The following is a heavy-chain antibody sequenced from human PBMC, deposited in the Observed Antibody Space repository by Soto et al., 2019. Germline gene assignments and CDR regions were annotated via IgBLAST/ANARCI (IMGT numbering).Heavy chain of an antibody. CDR1: GFSVSDNY. Sequence: EVPLVESGGGLIQPGGSLRLSCVVSGFSVSDNYLTWVRQAPGKGLECVSVIYADGRTYYTGSVMGRFTLSRDNSKNTVYLQMNSLRVEDTAMYFCTRDWYGLGRNWGQGTLVSVSS. V-gene: IGHV3-53*01. D-gene: IGHD3-10*01. CDR2: IYADGRT. J-gene: IGHJ4*02. CDR3: TRDWYGLGRN.